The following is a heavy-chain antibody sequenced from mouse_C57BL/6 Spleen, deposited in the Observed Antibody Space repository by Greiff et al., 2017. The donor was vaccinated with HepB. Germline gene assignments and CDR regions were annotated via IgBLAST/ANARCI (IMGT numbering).Heavy chain of an antibody. V-gene: IGHV1-82*01. D-gene: IGHD2-3*01. J-gene: IGHJ4*01. CDR2: IYPGDGDT. CDR3: AKGWLPFYAMDY. CDR1: GYAFSSSW. Sequence: QVQLQQSGPELVKPGASVKISCKASGYAFSSSWMNWVKQRPGKGLEWIGRIYPGDGDTNYNGKFKGKATLTADKSSSTAYMQLSSLTSEDSAVYFCAKGWLPFYAMDYWGQGTSVTVSS.